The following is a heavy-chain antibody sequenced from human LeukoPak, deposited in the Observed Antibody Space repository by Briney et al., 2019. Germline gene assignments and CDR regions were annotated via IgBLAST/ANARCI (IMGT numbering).Heavy chain of an antibody. CDR2: MNPNSGNT. V-gene: IGHV1-8*01. CDR3: AREGDVLLDV. D-gene: IGHD3-10*01. Sequence: ASVKVSCKASGYTFTSYDINWVRQAAGQGLEWMGWMNPNSGNTGYAQKIQGRVTMTRNTSISTAYMELSSLRSEDTAVYYCAREGDVLLDVWGQGTTVTVSS. CDR1: GYTFTSYD. J-gene: IGHJ6*02.